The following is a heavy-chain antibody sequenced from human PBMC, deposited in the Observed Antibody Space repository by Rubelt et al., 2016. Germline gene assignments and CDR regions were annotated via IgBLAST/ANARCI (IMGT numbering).Heavy chain of an antibody. D-gene: IGHD2-8*01. Sequence: QVQLQESGPGLVKPSETLSLTCTVSGDSISSGYYWGWIRQPPGKGPEWIGEVSHSGSTNYNPSLKSRVTISIDTSKNQFSLNLRSVTAADTAVYYCARRQWVWYFDLWGRGTLVTVSS. J-gene: IGHJ2*01. V-gene: IGHV4-38-2*02. CDR3: ARRQWVWYFDL. CDR1: GDSISSGYY. CDR2: VSHSGST.